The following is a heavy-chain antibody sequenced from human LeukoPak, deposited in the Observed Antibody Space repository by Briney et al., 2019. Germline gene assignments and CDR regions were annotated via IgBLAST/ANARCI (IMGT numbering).Heavy chain of an antibody. Sequence: SETLSLTCTVSGGSISSSSYYWGWIRQPPGKGLEWIGSIYYSGSTYYNPSLKSRVTISLDTSKNQFSLKLSSVTAADTAVYYCARDLITGTTWGIDYWGQGTLVTVSS. D-gene: IGHD1-20*01. J-gene: IGHJ4*02. CDR2: IYYSGST. CDR3: ARDLITGTTWGIDY. V-gene: IGHV4-39*07. CDR1: GGSISSSSYY.